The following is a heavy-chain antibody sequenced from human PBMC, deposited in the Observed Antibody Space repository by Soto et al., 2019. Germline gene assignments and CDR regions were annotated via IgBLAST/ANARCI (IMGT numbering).Heavy chain of an antibody. V-gene: IGHV3-15*01. CDR2: IKSKGSGETT. CDR1: GCYFIDAW. Sequence: EVQLVESGGDLLKPGGALRLSCAASGCYFIDAWLSWVRQAPGKGLEWLGCIKSKGSGETTDSAAPVNDRLTISRDDSKNTVYMQLTSLKTEDTGVYYCTWVRRSAIPAGEYHYYMDVWGKGTKVPVSS. J-gene: IGHJ6*03. D-gene: IGHD2-21*02. CDR3: TWVRRSAIPAGEYHYYMDV.